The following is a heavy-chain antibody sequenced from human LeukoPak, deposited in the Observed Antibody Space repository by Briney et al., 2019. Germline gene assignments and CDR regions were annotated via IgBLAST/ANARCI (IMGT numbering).Heavy chain of an antibody. V-gene: IGHV3-23*01. CDR1: GFIFSHHG. J-gene: IGHJ4*02. D-gene: IGHD2-21*02. CDR3: AKDMSGGDCPDY. Sequence: GGSLRLSCATSGFIFSHHGMNWVRQAPGKGLEWVSGIRADAVTTYYADSVKGRFIISRDNSKNTVYLQMNSLRAEDTAVYYCAKDMSGGDCPDYWGQGTLVTVSS. CDR2: IRADAVTT.